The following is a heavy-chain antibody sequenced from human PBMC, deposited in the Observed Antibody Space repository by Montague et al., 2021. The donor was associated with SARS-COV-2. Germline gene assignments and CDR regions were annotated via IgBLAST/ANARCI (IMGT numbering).Heavy chain of an antibody. CDR1: GGSISSSSYY. V-gene: IGHV4-39*07. D-gene: IGHD6-19*01. J-gene: IGHJ4*02. CDR2: INHSGST. CDR3: ARGDYSSGWYGLKYYFDY. Sequence: SETLSLTCTVSGGSISSSSYYWGWIRQPPGKGLEWIGEINHSGSTXYNPSLKSRVTISVDTSKNQFSLKLSSVTAADTDVYYCARGDYSSGWYGLKYYFDYWGQGTLVTVSS.